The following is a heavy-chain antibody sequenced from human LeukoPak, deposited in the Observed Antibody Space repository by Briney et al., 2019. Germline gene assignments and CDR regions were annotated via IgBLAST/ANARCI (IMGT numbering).Heavy chain of an antibody. CDR2: IYYSGST. J-gene: IGHJ4*02. CDR3: ARERVRGIVVVTRIFDY. Sequence: SETLSLTCTVSGGSISSSSYYWGWLRQPPGKGLEGIGSIYYSGSTYYNPSLKSRVTISVDTSKNQFSLKLSSVTAADTAVYSCARERVRGIVVVTRIFDYWGQGTLVTVSS. V-gene: IGHV4-39*07. D-gene: IGHD2-21*02. CDR1: GGSISSSSYY.